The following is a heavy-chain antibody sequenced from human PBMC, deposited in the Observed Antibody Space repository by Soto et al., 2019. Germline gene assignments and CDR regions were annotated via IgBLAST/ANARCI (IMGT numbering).Heavy chain of an antibody. V-gene: IGHV3-20*01. CDR1: GFTFDDYG. J-gene: IGHJ4*02. D-gene: IGHD6-19*01. CDR2: INWNGGST. CDR3: AGLYSSGWYGPGRY. Sequence: EVQLVESGGGVVRPGGSLRLSCAASGFTFDDYGMSWVRQAPGKGLEWVSGINWNGGSTGYADSVKGRFTISRDNAKNSRYVEMNSLRAEDTALYNCAGLYSSGWYGPGRYWGQGTLFTVSS.